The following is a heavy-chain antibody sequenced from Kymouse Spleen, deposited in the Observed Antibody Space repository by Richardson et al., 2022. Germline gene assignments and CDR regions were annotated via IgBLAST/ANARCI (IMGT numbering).Heavy chain of an antibody. J-gene: IGHJ4*02. CDR2: IGTAGDT. Sequence: EVQLVESGGGLVQPGGSLRLSCAASGFTFSSYDMHWVRQATGKGLEWVSAIGTAGDTYYPGSVKGRFTISRENAKNSLYLQMNSLRAGDTAVYYCARGNVVVTAIDYWGQGTLVTVSS. D-gene: IGHD2-21*02. CDR1: GFTFSSYD. V-gene: IGHV3-13*01. CDR3: ARGNVVVTAIDY.